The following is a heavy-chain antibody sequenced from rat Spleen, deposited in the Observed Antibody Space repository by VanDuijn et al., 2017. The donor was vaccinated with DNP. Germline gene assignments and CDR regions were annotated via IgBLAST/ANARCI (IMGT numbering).Heavy chain of an antibody. D-gene: IGHD1-1*01. CDR3: ARPGYYSGGGFAY. CDR2: ITYDGGST. Sequence: EVQVVESGGGLVQPGRSLRLSCAASGFTFSDYYMAWVRQAPTKGLEWVAYITYDGGSTYYRDSVKGRFTISRDNAKNTLYLQMNSLRSEDMATYYCARPGYYSGGGFAYWGQGTLVTVSS. CDR1: GFTFSDYY. V-gene: IGHV5-22*01. J-gene: IGHJ3*01.